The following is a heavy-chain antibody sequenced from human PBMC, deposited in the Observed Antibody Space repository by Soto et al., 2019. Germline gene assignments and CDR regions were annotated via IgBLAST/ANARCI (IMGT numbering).Heavy chain of an antibody. Sequence: GGSLRLSCAASGFTFGNFVMRWVRQTPGKGLEWVSTITKSGGDTYYTDSVKGRFTISRDNSKNTLYLQMTSLRAEDTALYYCTRASSDRNHMEVWGPGTTVTVSS. V-gene: IGHV3-23*01. CDR2: ITKSGGDT. CDR1: GFTFGNFV. CDR3: TRASSDRNHMEV. J-gene: IGHJ6*02.